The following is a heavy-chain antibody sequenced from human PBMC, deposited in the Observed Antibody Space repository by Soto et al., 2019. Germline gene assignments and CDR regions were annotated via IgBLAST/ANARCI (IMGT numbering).Heavy chain of an antibody. CDR1: GGSFSGYY. J-gene: IGHJ6*03. CDR3: ARLASSGYYYMDV. V-gene: IGHV4-34*01. CDR2: INHSGST. D-gene: IGHD2-2*01. Sequence: SETLSLTCAVYGGSFSGYYWSWIRQPPGKGLEWIGEINHSGSTNYNPSLKSRVTISVDTSKNQFSLKLSSVTAADTAVYYCARLASSGYYYMDVWGKGTTVTVSS.